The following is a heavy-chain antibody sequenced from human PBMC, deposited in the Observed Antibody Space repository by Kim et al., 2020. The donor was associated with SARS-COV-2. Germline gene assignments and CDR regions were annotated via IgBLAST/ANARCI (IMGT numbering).Heavy chain of an antibody. CDR3: ARDHDSSGSGAFDI. D-gene: IGHD3-22*01. Sequence: GGSLRLSCAASGFTFSSYGMHWVRQAPGKGLEWVAVISYDGSNKYYADSVKGRFTISRDNSKNTLYLQMNSLRAEDTAVYYCARDHDSSGSGAFDIWGQGTMVTVSS. CDR2: ISYDGSNK. J-gene: IGHJ3*02. CDR1: GFTFSSYG. V-gene: IGHV3-33*05.